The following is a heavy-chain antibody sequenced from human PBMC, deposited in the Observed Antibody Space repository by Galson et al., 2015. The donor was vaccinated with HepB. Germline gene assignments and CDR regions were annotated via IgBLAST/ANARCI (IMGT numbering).Heavy chain of an antibody. CDR2: ISTTGDNT. J-gene: IGHJ4*02. Sequence: SLRLSCAASGFTFSSYALHWVRQAPGKGLEYVSSISTTGDNTYYANSVKGRFTISRDNSKNTLFLQMGSLRPEDMAVYYCARVAAAGNFDYWGQGTLVTVSS. D-gene: IGHD6-25*01. CDR1: GFTFSSYA. V-gene: IGHV3-64*01. CDR3: ARVAAAGNFDY.